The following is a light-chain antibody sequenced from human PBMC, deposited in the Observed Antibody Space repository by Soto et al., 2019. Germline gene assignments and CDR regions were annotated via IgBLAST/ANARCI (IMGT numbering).Light chain of an antibody. CDR1: SSDVGGYNY. CDR3: SSYAGSNNFV. CDR2: EVT. J-gene: IGLJ1*01. V-gene: IGLV2-8*01. Sequence: VLTQPPSASGSPGQSVAISCTGTSSDVGGYNYVSWYQQHPGKAPKLMIYEVTKRPSGVPDRFSGSKSGNTASLTVSGLQAEDEADYYCSSYAGSNNFVFGSGTKVTVL.